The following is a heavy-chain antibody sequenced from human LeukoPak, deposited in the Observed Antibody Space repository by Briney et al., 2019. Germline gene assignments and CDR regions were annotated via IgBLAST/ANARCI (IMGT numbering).Heavy chain of an antibody. J-gene: IGHJ4*02. CDR1: GFTISRSS. CDR3: ARVGDRSGNGYSH. D-gene: IGHD2-2*03. Sequence: GGSLRLSCAASGFTISRSSMHWVRQAPGKGLEFVSAISRSGGNTYYANSVKGRFTIPRDTSKNTLYLQVGSLRVEDMAVYYCARVGDRSGNGYSHWGQGTLVTVSS. V-gene: IGHV3-64*01. CDR2: ISRSGGNT.